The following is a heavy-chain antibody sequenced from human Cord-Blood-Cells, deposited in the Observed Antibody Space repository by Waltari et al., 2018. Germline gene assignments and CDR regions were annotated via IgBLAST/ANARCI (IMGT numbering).Heavy chain of an antibody. J-gene: IGHJ4*02. D-gene: IGHD3-9*01. CDR3: ARTGFEDWYFDY. Sequence: TYYNPSLKSRVTISVDTSKNQFSLKLSSVTAADTAVYYCARTGFEDWYFDYWGQGTLVTVSS. V-gene: IGHV4-30-2*04. CDR2: T.